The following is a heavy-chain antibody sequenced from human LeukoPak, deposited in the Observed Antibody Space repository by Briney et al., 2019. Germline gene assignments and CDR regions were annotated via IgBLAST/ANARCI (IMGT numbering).Heavy chain of an antibody. Sequence: PGGSLRLSCAACALTFSNYAMSWVRQAPGKGLEWVSVISGSGFSTYYEDSVRGRFTISRDNSKNTLYLQMNSLRAEDTAVYYCAKQIDSYDSSGSFDYWGQGTLVTVSS. J-gene: IGHJ4*02. D-gene: IGHD3-22*01. CDR1: ALTFSNYA. CDR3: AKQIDSYDSSGSFDY. V-gene: IGHV3-23*01. CDR2: ISGSGFST.